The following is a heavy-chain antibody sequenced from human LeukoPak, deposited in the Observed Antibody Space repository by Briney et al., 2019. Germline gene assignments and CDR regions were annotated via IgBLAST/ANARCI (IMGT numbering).Heavy chain of an antibody. V-gene: IGHV1-46*01. J-gene: IGHJ4*02. CDR1: GYTFTDNY. CDR3: ASGGNSGEGYFDY. D-gene: IGHD4-23*01. CDR2: INPSGGST. Sequence: ASVKVSCKASGYTFTDNYIHWVRQAPGQGLEWMGIINPSGGSTSYAQKFQGRVTMTRDTSTSTVYMELSSLRSEDTAVYYCASGGNSGEGYFDYWGQGTLVTVSS.